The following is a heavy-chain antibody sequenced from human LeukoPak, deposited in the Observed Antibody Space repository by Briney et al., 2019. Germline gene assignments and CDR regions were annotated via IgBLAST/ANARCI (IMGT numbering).Heavy chain of an antibody. V-gene: IGHV1-18*01. Sequence: GASVKVSCEASGYTFTSYGISWVRQAPGQGLEWMGWISAYNGNTNYAQKLQGRVTMTTDTSTSTAYMELRSLRSDDTAVYYCARDLSYCSGGSCYENGYWGQGTLVTVSS. CDR2: ISAYNGNT. D-gene: IGHD2-15*01. J-gene: IGHJ4*02. CDR3: ARDLSYCSGGSCYENGY. CDR1: GYTFTSYG.